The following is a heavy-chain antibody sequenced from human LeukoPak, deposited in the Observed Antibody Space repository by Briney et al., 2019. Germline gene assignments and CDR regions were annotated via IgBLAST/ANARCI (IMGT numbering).Heavy chain of an antibody. V-gene: IGHV5-51*01. CDR1: GYRFTSYW. CDR2: IYPGDSDT. D-gene: IGHD2-15*01. J-gene: IGHJ5*02. CDR3: ARRLVVAASGFDP. Sequence: GESLKISCKGSGYRFTSYWIGWVRQMPGKGLEWMGIIYPGDSDTRYSPSFQGQVTISADKSISTAYLQWSSLKASDTAMYYCARRLVVAASGFDPWGQGTLVTVSS.